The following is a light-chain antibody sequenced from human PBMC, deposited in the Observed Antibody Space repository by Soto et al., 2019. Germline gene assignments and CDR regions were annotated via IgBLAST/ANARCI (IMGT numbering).Light chain of an antibody. Sequence: QSVLTQPASVSGSPGQSITISCTGTSSDVGGYNYVSWYQQHPGKAPKLMIYDIVNRPSGVSDRFSGSKSGNTASLTISGLQAEDETDYYCSSYTNSGTLVFGSGTKVTVL. CDR1: SSDVGGYNY. V-gene: IGLV2-14*03. J-gene: IGLJ1*01. CDR2: DIV. CDR3: SSYTNSGTLV.